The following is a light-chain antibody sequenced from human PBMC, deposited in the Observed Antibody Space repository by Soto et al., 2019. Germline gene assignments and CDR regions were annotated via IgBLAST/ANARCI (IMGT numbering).Light chain of an antibody. CDR1: QSVGRT. J-gene: IGKJ1*01. CDR3: QQYNTWPRT. CDR2: GAS. V-gene: IGKV3-15*01. Sequence: EIVMTQSPVTLSVSPGERATLSCRASQSVGRTLAWYQQKPGQAPRLLIFGASTGATGIPARFSGSGSGTEFTLTISSLQSEDFAVYYCQQYNTWPRTFGQGTKVEVK.